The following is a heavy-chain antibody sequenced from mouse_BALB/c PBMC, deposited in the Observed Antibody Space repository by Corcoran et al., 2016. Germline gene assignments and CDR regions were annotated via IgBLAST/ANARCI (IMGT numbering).Heavy chain of an antibody. CDR3: ARRGDDGRFDY. V-gene: IGHV14-3*02. Sequence: EVQLQQSGAELVKPGASVKLSSTASGFNIKDTYMHWVKQRPEQGLEWIGRIDPANGNTKYDPKFQGKATITADTSSNTAYLQLSSLTSEDTAVYYCARRGDDGRFDYWGQGTTLTVSS. D-gene: IGHD2-12*01. J-gene: IGHJ2*01. CDR2: IDPANGNT. CDR1: GFNIKDTY.